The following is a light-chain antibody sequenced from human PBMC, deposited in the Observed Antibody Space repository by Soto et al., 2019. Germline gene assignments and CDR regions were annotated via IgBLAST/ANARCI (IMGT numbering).Light chain of an antibody. CDR2: YDS. V-gene: IGLV3-21*04. J-gene: IGLJ1*01. CDR1: KIGSKS. Sequence: SYELTQPPSVSVAPGKTARITCGGNKIGSKSAHWYQQKPGQAPVLVIYYDSDRPSGIPERFSGSNSGNTATLTISRVEAGDEADYYCQVWDSSSDHLYVFGTGTKLTVL. CDR3: QVWDSSSDHLYV.